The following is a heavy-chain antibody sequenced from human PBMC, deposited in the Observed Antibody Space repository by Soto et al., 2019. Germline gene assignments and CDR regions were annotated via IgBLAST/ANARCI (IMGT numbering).Heavy chain of an antibody. J-gene: IGHJ5*02. CDR1: GYTFTSYG. D-gene: IGHD1-26*01. Sequence: GASVKVSCKASGYTFTSYGISWVRQAPGQGLEWMGWISAYNGNTNYAQKLQGRVTMTTDTSTSTAYMELRSLRSDDTAVYYCVRTLGATTPVWFDPWGQGTLVTVSS. CDR2: ISAYNGNT. V-gene: IGHV1-18*01. CDR3: VRTLGATTPVWFDP.